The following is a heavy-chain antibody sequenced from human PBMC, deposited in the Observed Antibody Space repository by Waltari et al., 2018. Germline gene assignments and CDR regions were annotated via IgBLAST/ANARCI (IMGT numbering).Heavy chain of an antibody. CDR3: ARATRYGHAFDI. Sequence: EVKLVESGGGLIQPGGSLRLSCAASGFTVSRHSLAWVRQAQGKGLEWVSVIYSGGSTYYADSVKGRFTISRDNSKNTLYLQMNSLRAEDTAVYYCARATRYGHAFDIWGQGTMVTVSS. J-gene: IGHJ3*02. CDR1: GFTVSRHS. V-gene: IGHV3-53*01. CDR2: IYSGGST. D-gene: IGHD3-10*01.